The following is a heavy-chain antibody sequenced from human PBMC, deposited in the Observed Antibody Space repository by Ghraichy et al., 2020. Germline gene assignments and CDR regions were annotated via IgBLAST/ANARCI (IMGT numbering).Heavy chain of an antibody. CDR3: ARGLRYSRLEN. CDR2: TYYSGGT. CDR1: GGSIGNYF. J-gene: IGHJ4*02. V-gene: IGHV4-59*12. D-gene: IGHD6-13*01. Sequence: SETLSLTCNVSGGSIGNYFWSWIRQPPGKGLDWIGYTYYSGGTNYNPSLKSRVIMSLDTSKNLFSLKLRSVTASDTAVYYCARGLRYSRLENWGQGTLVTVSS.